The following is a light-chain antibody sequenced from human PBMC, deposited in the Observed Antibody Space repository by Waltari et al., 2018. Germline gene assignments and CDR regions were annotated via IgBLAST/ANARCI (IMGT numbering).Light chain of an antibody. CDR3: STYTTGVV. V-gene: IGLV2-14*03. CDR2: DVT. Sequence: VSGYQQHPGKVPKLLVFDVTHRPSGVSDRFSGSKSGNTASLTISGLQAEDEGDYYCSTYTTGVVFGGGTKLTVL. J-gene: IGLJ2*01.